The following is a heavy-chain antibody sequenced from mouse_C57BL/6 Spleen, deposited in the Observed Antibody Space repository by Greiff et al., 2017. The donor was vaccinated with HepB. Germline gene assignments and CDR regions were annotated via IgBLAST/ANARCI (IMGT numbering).Heavy chain of an antibody. J-gene: IGHJ1*03. CDR3: ARGRSTMVTTNWYFDV. Sequence: QVQLQQSGAELARPGASVKMSCKASGYTFTSYTMHWVKQRPGQGLEWIGYINPSSGYTKYNQKFKDKATLTADKSSSTAYMQLSSLTSEDSAVYYCARGRSTMVTTNWYFDVWGTGTTVTVSS. CDR2: INPSSGYT. D-gene: IGHD2-2*01. V-gene: IGHV1-4*01. CDR1: GYTFTSYT.